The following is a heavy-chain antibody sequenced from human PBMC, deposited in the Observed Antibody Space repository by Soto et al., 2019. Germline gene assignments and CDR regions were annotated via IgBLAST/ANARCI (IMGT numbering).Heavy chain of an antibody. Sequence: QLQLQESGPGLVKPSETLSLTCTVSGGSISSSSYYWGWIRQPPGKGLEWIGSIYYSGSTYYNPSLKSRVTISVDTSKNQFSLKLSSVTAADTAVYYCARPRSYDFWSGYGPLPTTYYGMDVWGQGTTVTVSS. J-gene: IGHJ6*02. D-gene: IGHD3-3*01. CDR2: IYYSGST. CDR1: GGSISSSSYY. CDR3: ARPRSYDFWSGYGPLPTTYYGMDV. V-gene: IGHV4-39*01.